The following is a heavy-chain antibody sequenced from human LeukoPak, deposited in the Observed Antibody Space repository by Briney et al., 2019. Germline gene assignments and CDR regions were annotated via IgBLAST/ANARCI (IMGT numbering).Heavy chain of an antibody. Sequence: SATLSLTCTASGCSLSTYYWNWIRQPPGKGLEWIGYIKSSGNTIYRPPLQSRVTISADSSKNQFSLILSSVTAADTAVHYCAKDRNNRADCWGQGTLVTVSS. CDR3: AKDRNNRADC. V-gene: IGHV4-59*01. D-gene: IGHD1-14*01. CDR1: GCSLSTYY. CDR2: IKSSGNT. J-gene: IGHJ4*02.